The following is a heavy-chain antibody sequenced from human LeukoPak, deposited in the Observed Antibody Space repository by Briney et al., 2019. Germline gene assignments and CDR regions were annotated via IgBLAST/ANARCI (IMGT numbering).Heavy chain of an antibody. J-gene: IGHJ4*02. CDR2: ISYDGSNK. Sequence: GGSLRLSCAASGFTFSSYAMHWVRQAPGKGLEWVAVISYDGSNKYYADSVKGRFTISRDNSKNTLYLQMNSLRAEDTAVYYCARDQKEYGDYGAGFDYWGQGTLVTVSS. V-gene: IGHV3-30-3*01. CDR3: ARDQKEYGDYGAGFDY. CDR1: GFTFSSYA. D-gene: IGHD4-17*01.